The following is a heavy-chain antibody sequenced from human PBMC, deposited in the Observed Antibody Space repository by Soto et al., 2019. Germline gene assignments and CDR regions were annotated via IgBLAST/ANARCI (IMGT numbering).Heavy chain of an antibody. J-gene: IGHJ4*02. CDR2: INPDGAA. D-gene: IGHD3-22*01. Sequence: SETLSLTCAVYGGSFSGYYWDWIRQPPGKGLEWIGEINPDGAANYTPSLKSRVTISVDTSKNQFSLKLSSVTAADTAVYYCATYYYDSSGYAYWGQGTLVTVSS. CDR1: GGSFSGYY. CDR3: ATYYYDSSGYAY. V-gene: IGHV4-34*01.